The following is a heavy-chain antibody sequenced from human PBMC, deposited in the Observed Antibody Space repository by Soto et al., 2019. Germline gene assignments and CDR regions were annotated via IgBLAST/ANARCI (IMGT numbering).Heavy chain of an antibody. Sequence: QVQLQQWGAGLLKPSETLSLTCAVYGGSFSGYYWSWIRQPPGKGLGWMGEINHSGGTNYNPSLKSRVTISVDTSKNQFSLKLSSVTAADTAVYYCARGLYYDILTGPLPLPYFDYWGQGTLVTVSS. CDR3: ARGLYYDILTGPLPLPYFDY. CDR1: GGSFSGYY. J-gene: IGHJ4*02. CDR2: INHSGGT. V-gene: IGHV4-34*01. D-gene: IGHD3-9*01.